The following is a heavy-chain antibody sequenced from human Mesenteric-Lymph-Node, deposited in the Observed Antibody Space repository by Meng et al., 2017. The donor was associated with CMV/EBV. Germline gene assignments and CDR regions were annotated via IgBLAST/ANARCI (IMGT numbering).Heavy chain of an antibody. Sequence: ASVKVSCKASGYSFTDYYMHWVRQAPGQGLEWMGWINPNSGGTNYAQKFQGRVTMTRDKSMNTVYMELSSLRSEDTAVYYCARNGIVVLAGGMDVWGQGTTVTVSS. V-gene: IGHV1-2*02. CDR3: ARNGIVVLAGGMDV. CDR2: INPNSGGT. J-gene: IGHJ6*02. D-gene: IGHD3-22*01. CDR1: GYSFTDYY.